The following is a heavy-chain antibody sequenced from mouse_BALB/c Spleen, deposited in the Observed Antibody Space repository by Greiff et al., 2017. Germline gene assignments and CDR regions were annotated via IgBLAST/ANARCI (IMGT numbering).Heavy chain of an antibody. V-gene: IGHV7-3*02. J-gene: IGHJ3*01. CDR2: IRNKANGYTT. CDR1: GFTFTDYY. CDR3: ARDVFTAWFAY. Sequence: EVKVVESGGGLVQPGGSLRLSCATSGFTFTDYYMSWVRQPPGKALEWLGFIRNKANGYTTEYSASVKGRFTISRDNSQSILYLQMNTLRAEDSATYYCARDVFTAWFAYWGQGTLVTVSA.